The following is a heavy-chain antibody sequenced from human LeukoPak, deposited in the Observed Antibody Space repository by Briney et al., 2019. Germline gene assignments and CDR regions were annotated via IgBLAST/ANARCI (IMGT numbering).Heavy chain of an antibody. V-gene: IGHV1-69*13. CDR2: IIPIFGTA. D-gene: IGHD3-16*01. J-gene: IGHJ3*02. Sequence: SVKVSCKASGGTFSSYAISWVRQAPGQGLEWMGGIIPIFGTANYAQKFQGRVAITADESTSTAYMELSSLRSEDTAVYYCARLRLGELDAFDIWGQGTMVTVSS. CDR1: GGTFSSYA. CDR3: ARLRLGELDAFDI.